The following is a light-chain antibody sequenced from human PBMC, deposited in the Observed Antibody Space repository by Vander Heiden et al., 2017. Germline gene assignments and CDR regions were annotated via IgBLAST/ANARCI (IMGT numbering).Light chain of an antibody. CDR3: MQPTHFPPT. CDR1: LSRVQSDRNTY. CDR2: KIS. V-gene: IGKV2-24*01. Sequence: AMTQTPLPAPVTLGQPASISCSSSLSRVQSDRNTYFSWRQQRTGQTPRLLIFKISNRVSGVPHRLSGSAAGANFTLKISRVEAEDVGVYYYMQPTHFPPTFGQGTKVEIK. J-gene: IGKJ1*01.